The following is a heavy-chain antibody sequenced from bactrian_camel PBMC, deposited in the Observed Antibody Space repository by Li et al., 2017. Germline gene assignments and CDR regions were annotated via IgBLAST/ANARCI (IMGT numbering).Heavy chain of an antibody. CDR1: GLTFGDSD. J-gene: IGHJ4*01. CDR2: IDKAGSP. V-gene: IGHV3S55*01. Sequence: HVQLVESGGGLVQPGRSLRLSCATSGLTFGDSDLAWFRHAAGLASEGVAAIDKAGSPTYTYSVMDRFIISKDNVKNTLYLQINNLKPEDTALYYCAADSYNLQLARSYTYWGQGTQVTVS. D-gene: IGHD7*01. CDR3: AADSYNLQLARSYTY.